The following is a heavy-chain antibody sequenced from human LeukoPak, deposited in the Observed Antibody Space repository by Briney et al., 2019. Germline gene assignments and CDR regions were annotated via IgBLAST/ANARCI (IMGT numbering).Heavy chain of an antibody. J-gene: IGHJ5*02. CDR3: ARDQRITIFGVVSYNWFDP. D-gene: IGHD3-3*01. CDR2: ISYDGSNK. V-gene: IGHV3-30-3*01. CDR1: GFTFSSYA. Sequence: PGRSLRLSCAASGFTFSSYAMHWARQAPGKGLEWVAVISYDGSNKYYADSVKGRFTISRDNSKNTLYLQMNSLRAEDTAVYYCARDQRITIFGVVSYNWFDPWGQGTLVTVSS.